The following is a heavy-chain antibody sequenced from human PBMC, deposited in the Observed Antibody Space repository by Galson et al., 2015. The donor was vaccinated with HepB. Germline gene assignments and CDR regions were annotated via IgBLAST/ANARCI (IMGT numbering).Heavy chain of an antibody. J-gene: IGHJ4*02. Sequence: SLRLSCAASGFTFSSYSMNWVRQAPGKGLEWVSYISSSSSNIYYADSVKGRFTISRDNAKNSLYLQMNSLRDEDTAVYYCARDKGDCGGDCYSPFDYWGQGTLVTVSS. V-gene: IGHV3-48*02. CDR2: ISSSSSNI. CDR3: ARDKGDCGGDCYSPFDY. CDR1: GFTFSSYS. D-gene: IGHD2-21*02.